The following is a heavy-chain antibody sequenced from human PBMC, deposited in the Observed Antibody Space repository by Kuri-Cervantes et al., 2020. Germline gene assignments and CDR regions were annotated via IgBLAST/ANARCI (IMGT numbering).Heavy chain of an antibody. Sequence: GESLKISCAASGFTFSSYGMHWVRQAPGKGLEWVAVISYDGSNKYYADSVKGRFTISRDNSKNTLYLQMNSLRAEDTAVYYCAREERVATTLWGNYYYGMDVWGQGTTVTVSS. J-gene: IGHJ6*02. CDR3: AREERVATTLWGNYYYGMDV. V-gene: IGHV3-30*03. D-gene: IGHD1-26*01. CDR2: ISYDGSNK. CDR1: GFTFSSYG.